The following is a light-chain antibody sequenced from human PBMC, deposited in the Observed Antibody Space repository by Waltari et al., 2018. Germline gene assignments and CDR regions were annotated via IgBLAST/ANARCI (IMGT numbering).Light chain of an antibody. V-gene: IGKV3-15*01. CDR2: GAS. J-gene: IGKJ4*01. CDR3: QQYNNWPLT. Sequence: EIIMTQSPATLSPSPGERATLSCRASQSVTNNLAWYQQKPGQAPRLLIYGASTRATSIPARISGSGSGTEFTLTISSLQSEDFAFYYCQQYNNWPLTFGGGTKVEIK. CDR1: QSVTNN.